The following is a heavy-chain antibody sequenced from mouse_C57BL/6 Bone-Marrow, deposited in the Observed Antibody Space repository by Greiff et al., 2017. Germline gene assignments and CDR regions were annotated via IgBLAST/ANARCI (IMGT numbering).Heavy chain of an antibody. J-gene: IGHJ2*01. CDR3: ARDWDYLDY. V-gene: IGHV1-80*01. CDR1: GYAFSTYW. D-gene: IGHD4-1*01. Sequence: VKLQESGAELVKPGASVKISCKVSGYAFSTYWMNWVKQRPGKGLEWIGQIYPGDGDTNYNGKFKGKATLTADKSSSTAYMQLSSLTSEDSAVYFCARDWDYLDYWGQGTTLTVAS. CDR2: IYPGDGDT.